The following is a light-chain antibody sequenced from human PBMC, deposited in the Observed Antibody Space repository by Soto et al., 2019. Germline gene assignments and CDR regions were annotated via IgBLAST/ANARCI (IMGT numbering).Light chain of an antibody. J-gene: IGLJ3*02. CDR1: SSNIGAGYD. CDR3: QSYDSSLFLV. CDR2: GNS. V-gene: IGLV1-40*01. Sequence: QSVLTQPPSVSGAPGQRVTISCTGSSSNIGAGYDVHWYQQLPGTAPKLLIYGNSNRPSGVPDRFSGSKSGTSASLAITGLQAEDEADYYCQSYDSSLFLVFCGGTKLTVL.